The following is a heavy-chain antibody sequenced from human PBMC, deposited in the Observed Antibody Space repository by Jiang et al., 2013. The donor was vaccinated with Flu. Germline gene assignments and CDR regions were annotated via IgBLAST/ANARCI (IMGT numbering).Heavy chain of an antibody. CDR2: IRFDGSDK. D-gene: IGHD2-15*01. J-gene: IGHJ4*02. CDR1: GFRFSYYG. V-gene: IGHV3-30*02. CDR3: ATLRGSSYDTYLLDS. Sequence: RLSCAASGFRFSYYGMYWVRQASGKGLEWLTSIRFDGSDKYYADSVKGRFTISRDNPKNTLYLQMNSLRAEDTAVYYCATLRGSSYDTYLLDSWGQGTLVTVSS.